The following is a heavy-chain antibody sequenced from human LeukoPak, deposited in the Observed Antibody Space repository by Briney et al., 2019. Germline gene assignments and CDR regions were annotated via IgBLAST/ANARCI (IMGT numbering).Heavy chain of an antibody. J-gene: IGHJ3*02. CDR2: ISSSSYI. V-gene: IGHV3-21*01. CDR3: ARSYAEADAFDI. CDR1: GFTFSTYA. D-gene: IGHD1-26*01. Sequence: GGSLRLSCAASGFTFSTYAMGWVRQAPGKGLEWVSSISSSSYIYYADSVKGRFTISRDNAKNSLYLQMNSLRAEDTAVYYCARSYAEADAFDIWGQGTMVTVSS.